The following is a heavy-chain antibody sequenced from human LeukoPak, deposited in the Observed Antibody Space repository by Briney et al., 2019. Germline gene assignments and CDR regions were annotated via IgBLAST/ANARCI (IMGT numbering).Heavy chain of an antibody. CDR2: FYYSGST. V-gene: IGHV4-39*07. Sequence: PSETLSLTCTVSGGSITSSNYYWGWIRQPPGKGLEWIGSFYYSGSTNYNPSLKSRVTISVDTSKNQFSLKLSSVTAADTAVYYCARGKWELLGGYYFDYWGQGTLVTVSS. D-gene: IGHD1-26*01. CDR3: ARGKWELLGGYYFDY. CDR1: GGSITSSNYY. J-gene: IGHJ4*02.